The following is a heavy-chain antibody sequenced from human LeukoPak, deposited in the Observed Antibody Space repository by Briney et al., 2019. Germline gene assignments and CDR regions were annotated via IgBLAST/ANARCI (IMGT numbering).Heavy chain of an antibody. D-gene: IGHD3-10*01. V-gene: IGHV1-46*01. CDR2: INPSDGRS. CDR1: GYTFTSYY. J-gene: IGHJ5*01. Sequence: ASVKVSCXASGYTFTSYYMHWVRQARGQGLEWMGIINPSDGRSNYAQKFRGRVTMTRDMSTSTVYMDLSSLKSEDTAVYYCARDLSAGGNIIRVGSWGQGTQVTVFS. CDR3: ARDLSAGGNIIRVGS.